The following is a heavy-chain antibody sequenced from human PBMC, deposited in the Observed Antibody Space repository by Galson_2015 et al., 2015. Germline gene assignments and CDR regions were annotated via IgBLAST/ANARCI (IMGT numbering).Heavy chain of an antibody. CDR1: GGSLSGYF. Sequence: ETLSLTCAVSGGSLSGYFWSWIRPPPGKGLEWIGEINHSGSTKYSPSLMSRVAISVDTSKSQFSLKLSSVTAADTAVYYCARIPSRLRVTALNNEPLDYFDYWGQGTLVTVSS. J-gene: IGHJ4*02. V-gene: IGHV4-34*01. CDR3: ARIPSRLRVTALNNEPLDYFDY. D-gene: IGHD2-21*02. CDR2: INHSGST.